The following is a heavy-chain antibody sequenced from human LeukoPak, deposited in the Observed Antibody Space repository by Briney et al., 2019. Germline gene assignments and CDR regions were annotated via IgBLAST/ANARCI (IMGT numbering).Heavy chain of an antibody. J-gene: IGHJ4*02. CDR2: ISSSGSTI. CDR1: GFTFSSYS. D-gene: IGHD1-26*01. CDR3: ARALGAVLRDY. V-gene: IGHV3-48*04. Sequence: GGSLRLSCAASGFTFSSYSMNWVRQAPGKGLEWVSYISSSGSTIYYADSVKGRFTISRDNAKNSLYLQMNSLRAEDTAVYYCARALGAVLRDYWGQGTLVTVSS.